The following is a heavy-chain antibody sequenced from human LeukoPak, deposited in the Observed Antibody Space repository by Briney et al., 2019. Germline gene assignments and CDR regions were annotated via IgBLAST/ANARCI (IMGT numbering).Heavy chain of an antibody. Sequence: PSETLSLTCTVSGGSISSYYWSWIRQPPGKGLEWIGYIYYSGSTNYNPSLKSRVTISVDTSKNQFSLKLSSVTAADTAVYYCARGAAPGNWFDPWGQGTLVTVSS. CDR3: ARGAAPGNWFDP. CDR1: GGSISSYY. V-gene: IGHV4-59*01. CDR2: IYYSGST. J-gene: IGHJ5*02. D-gene: IGHD6-25*01.